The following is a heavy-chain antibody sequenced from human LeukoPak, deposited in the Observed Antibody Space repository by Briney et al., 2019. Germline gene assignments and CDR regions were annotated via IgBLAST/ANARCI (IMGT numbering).Heavy chain of an antibody. CDR1: GFTFSSYW. J-gene: IGHJ4*02. Sequence: GGSLRLSCAASGFTFSSYWMSWVRQAPGKGLEWEANIKQDGSEKYYVDSVKGRFTISRDNAKNSLYLQMNSLRAEDTAVYYCARVPYGSGTHFADYWGQGTLVTVSS. D-gene: IGHD3-10*01. CDR2: IKQDGSEK. V-gene: IGHV3-7*03. CDR3: ARVPYGSGTHFADY.